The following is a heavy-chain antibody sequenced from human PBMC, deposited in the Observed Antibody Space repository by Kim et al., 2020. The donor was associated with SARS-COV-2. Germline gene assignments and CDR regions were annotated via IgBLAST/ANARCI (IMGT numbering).Heavy chain of an antibody. J-gene: IGHJ4*02. CDR2: TTRDGDGS. CDR3: VRYVRNYGAVH. Sequence: GGSLRLSCSASGFTFSDFAIHWVRRAPGMGLQYVSATTRDGDGSFYADSVKDRFTIFRDNSKNTLFLQMSGLRVEDTAVYYCVRYVRNYGAVHGGRGTLVTVSS. V-gene: IGHV3-64D*06. D-gene: IGHD3-10*02. CDR1: GFTFSDFA.